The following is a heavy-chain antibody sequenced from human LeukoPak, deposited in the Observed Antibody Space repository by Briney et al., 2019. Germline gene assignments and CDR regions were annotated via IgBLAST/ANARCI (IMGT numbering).Heavy chain of an antibody. D-gene: IGHD4-11*01. J-gene: IGHJ1*01. V-gene: IGHV5-51*01. CDR1: GYSFTSYW. CDR3: ASQGLTTVTAFQH. CDR2: IYPGDSDT. Sequence: GESLKISCKGSGYSFTSYWIGWVRQMPGKGLEWMGIIYPGDSDTRYSPSFQGQVTVSADKSISTAYLQWSSLKASDTAMYYCASQGLTTVTAFQHWGQGTLVTVSS.